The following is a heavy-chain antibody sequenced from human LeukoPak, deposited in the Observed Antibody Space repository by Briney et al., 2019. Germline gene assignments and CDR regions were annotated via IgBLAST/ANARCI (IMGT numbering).Heavy chain of an antibody. CDR2: IDARSGIV. D-gene: IGHD3-10*01. CDR1: GFTFTMFG. CDR3: ARSAYFSGSGTYYNGIDY. V-gene: IGHV3-48*04. J-gene: IGHJ4*02. Sequence: GSLRLSCAASGFTFTMFGMNWVRQAPGKGLEWVSYIDARSGIVYYADSVQGRFTISRVNAKNSLYLQMNSLRVEDTALYYCARSAYFSGSGTYYNGIDYWGQGTLVTVSS.